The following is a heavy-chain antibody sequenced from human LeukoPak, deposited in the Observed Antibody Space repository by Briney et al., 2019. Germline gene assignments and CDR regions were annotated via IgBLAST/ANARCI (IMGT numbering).Heavy chain of an antibody. CDR1: GGSISGSSYY. CDR2: IYYSGST. D-gene: IGHD5-24*01. V-gene: IGHV4-39*02. J-gene: IGHJ4*02. CDR3: ARNTTTRIDGDNSGRSFDY. Sequence: SETLSLTCTVSGGSISGSSYYWGWIRQPPGKGLEWIGSIYYSGSTHYNPSLKSRVTISVDTSKNHFSLKLSSVTAADTAVYYCARNTTTRIDGDNSGRSFDYWGQGTLVTVSS.